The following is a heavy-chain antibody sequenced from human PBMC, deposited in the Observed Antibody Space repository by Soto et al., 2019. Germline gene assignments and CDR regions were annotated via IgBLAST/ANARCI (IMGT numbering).Heavy chain of an antibody. D-gene: IGHD1-26*01. CDR2: ISYDGSNK. V-gene: IGHV3-30-3*01. CDR3: ARADLAGGSYPDF. J-gene: IGHJ4*02. Sequence: QVQLVESGGGVVQPGRSLRLSCAASGFTFSNYAMHWVRQAPGKGLEWVAVISYDGSNKYYADSVKGRFTISRDNSKNTLYLQMNSLRAEDTAMYYCARADLAGGSYPDFWGQGTLVTVSS. CDR1: GFTFSNYA.